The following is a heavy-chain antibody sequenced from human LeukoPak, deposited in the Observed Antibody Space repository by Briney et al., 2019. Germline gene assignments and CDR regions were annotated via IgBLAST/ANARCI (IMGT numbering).Heavy chain of an antibody. D-gene: IGHD3-22*01. J-gene: IGHJ1*01. CDR3: ARGGNYDSSGSRAEYFRH. Sequence: SETLSLTCTVSGGSISSSTYYWGWIRQPPGKGLEWIGSIYYSGSTYYNPYLKSRVTISVDTSKNQFSLKLSSVTAADTAVYYCARGGNYDSSGSRAEYFRHWGQGTLVTVSS. CDR1: GGSISSSTYY. V-gene: IGHV4-39*01. CDR2: IYYSGST.